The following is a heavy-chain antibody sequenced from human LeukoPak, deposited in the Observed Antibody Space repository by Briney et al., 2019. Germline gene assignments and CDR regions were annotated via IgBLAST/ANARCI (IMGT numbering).Heavy chain of an antibody. J-gene: IGHJ4*02. CDR2: MNPNSGNT. CDR3: AREGIVAAGTFGY. CDR1: GFTFNGYY. Sequence: ASVNVSCKTSGFTFNGYYIHWVRQAPGQGLEWMGWMNPNSGNTRYAQKFQGRVTMTRNTSISTAYMELSSLRSEDTAVYYCAREGIVAAGTFGYWGQGTLVTVSX. V-gene: IGHV1-8*02. D-gene: IGHD6-13*01.